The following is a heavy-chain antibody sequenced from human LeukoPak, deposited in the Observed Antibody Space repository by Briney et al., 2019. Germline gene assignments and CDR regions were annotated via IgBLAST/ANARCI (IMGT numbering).Heavy chain of an antibody. J-gene: IGHJ4*02. CDR1: RFTFSSSA. CDR3: ARRDGDNYGHFDY. CDR2: IGGSGVDT. V-gene: IGHV3-23*01. Sequence: PGGSLRLSCAASRFTFSSSAMSWVRQAPGKGLEWVSAIGGSGVDTYYADSVKGRFTISRDNSKNTLYLQMNSLRSEDTAVYYCARRDGDNYGHFDYWGQGTLVTVSS. D-gene: IGHD5-18*01.